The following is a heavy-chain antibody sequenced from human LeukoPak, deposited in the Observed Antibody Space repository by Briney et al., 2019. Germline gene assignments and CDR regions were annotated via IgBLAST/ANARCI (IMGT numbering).Heavy chain of an antibody. D-gene: IGHD1-26*01. CDR1: GFTFSSYA. J-gene: IGHJ4*02. CDR2: ISGSGGST. V-gene: IGHV3-23*01. CDR3: AKGPRYSGSFTYYFDY. Sequence: GRSLRLSCAASGFTFSSYAMSWVRQAPGKGLEWVSGISGSGGSTYYADSVKGRFSISRDNSKNTVYLQMNSLRAEDTALYYCAKGPRYSGSFTYYFDYWGQGTLVTVSS.